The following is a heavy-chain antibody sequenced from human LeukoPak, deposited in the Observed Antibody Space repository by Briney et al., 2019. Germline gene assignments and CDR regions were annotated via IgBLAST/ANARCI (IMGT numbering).Heavy chain of an antibody. CDR3: ARVRRDFDY. J-gene: IGHJ4*02. CDR1: GFTFSSSS. V-gene: IGHV3-7*03. Sequence: GGSLRLSCAASGFTFSSSSMTWVRQAPGKGLEWVAHIKENGIDKYYVDSVKGRFTISRDNAKNSLYLQMNSLRAEDTAVYYCARVRRDFDYWGQGTLVTVSS. CDR2: IKENGIDK.